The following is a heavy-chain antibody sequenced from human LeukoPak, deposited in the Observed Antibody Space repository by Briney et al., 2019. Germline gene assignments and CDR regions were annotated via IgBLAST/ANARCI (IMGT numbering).Heavy chain of an antibody. Sequence: SVKVSCKASGGTFSSYAISWVRQAPGQGLEWMGGIIPIFGTANYAQKFQGRVTITADESTSTAYMELSSLRSEDTAVYYCAREAGIPAGRFDPWGQGTLVTVSS. D-gene: IGHD6-19*01. CDR3: AREAGIPAGRFDP. J-gene: IGHJ5*02. CDR1: GGTFSSYA. V-gene: IGHV1-69*13. CDR2: IIPIFGTA.